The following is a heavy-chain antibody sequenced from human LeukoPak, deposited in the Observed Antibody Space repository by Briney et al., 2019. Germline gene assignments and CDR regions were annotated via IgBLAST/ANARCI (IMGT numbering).Heavy chain of an antibody. CDR1: GYTFTCYY. CDR2: INPNSGGT. V-gene: IGHV1-2*02. Sequence: GASVKVSCKASGYTFTCYYMHWVRQAPGQGLELMGWINPNSGGTNYAQKFQGRVTMTRDTSISTAYMELSRLRSDDTAVYYCARDSAFIAVAGIGAFDIWGQGTMVTVSS. D-gene: IGHD6-19*01. CDR3: ARDSAFIAVAGIGAFDI. J-gene: IGHJ3*02.